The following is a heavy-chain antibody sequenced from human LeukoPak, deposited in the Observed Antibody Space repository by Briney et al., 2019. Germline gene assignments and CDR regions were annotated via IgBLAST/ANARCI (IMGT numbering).Heavy chain of an antibody. CDR1: GFRFSGYG. J-gene: IGHJ4*02. Sequence: GGSLRLSCAASGFRFSGYGMHWVRQAPGKGLEWVAVISFDGNTQYLADSVRGRFTISRDNSKTTLDLQMNSLRAEDAAVYYCTRENWYIDYWGQGNLVTVSS. V-gene: IGHV3-33*01. CDR3: TRENWYIDY. CDR2: ISFDGNTQ.